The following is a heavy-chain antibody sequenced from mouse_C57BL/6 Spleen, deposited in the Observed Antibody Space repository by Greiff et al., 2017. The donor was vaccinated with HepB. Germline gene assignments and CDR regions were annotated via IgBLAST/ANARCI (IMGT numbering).Heavy chain of an antibody. CDR3: ARAGGYGYVWYFDV. CDR1: GFTFSDYY. CDR2: INYDGSST. V-gene: IGHV5-16*01. J-gene: IGHJ1*03. Sequence: DVKLVESEGGLVQPGSSMKLSCTASGFTFSDYYMAWVRQVPEKGLEWVANINYDGSSTYYLDSLKSRFIISRDNAKNILYLQMSSLKSEDTATYYCARAGGYGYVWYFDVWGTGTTVTVSS. D-gene: IGHD2-2*01.